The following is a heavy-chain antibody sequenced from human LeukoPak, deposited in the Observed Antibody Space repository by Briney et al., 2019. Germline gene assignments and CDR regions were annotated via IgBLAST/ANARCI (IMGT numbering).Heavy chain of an antibody. J-gene: IGHJ4*02. Sequence: GRSLRLSCAASGFTFIDYWMSWVRQAPGKGLEWVANIKQDGSEKYYVDSVKGRVTISRDNTKKSLYLQMNSLRVEDTAIYYCAREGILAAGDYWGQGTLVTVSP. D-gene: IGHD6-13*01. CDR3: AREGILAAGDY. CDR2: IKQDGSEK. V-gene: IGHV3-7*01. CDR1: GFTFIDYW.